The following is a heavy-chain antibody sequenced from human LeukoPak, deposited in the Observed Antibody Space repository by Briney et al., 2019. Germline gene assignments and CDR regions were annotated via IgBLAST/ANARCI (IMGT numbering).Heavy chain of an antibody. CDR3: ARLLPSRPDFYFDY. CDR2: MNPNSGNT. V-gene: IGHV1-8*01. D-gene: IGHD6-6*01. J-gene: IGHJ4*02. CDR1: GYTFTSYD. Sequence: ASVKVSCKASGYTFTSYDINWVRQATGQGLEWMGWMNPNSGNTGYAQKFQGRVTMTRNTSISTAYMELSSLRSEDTAVYFCARLLPSRPDFYFDYWGQGTLVTVSS.